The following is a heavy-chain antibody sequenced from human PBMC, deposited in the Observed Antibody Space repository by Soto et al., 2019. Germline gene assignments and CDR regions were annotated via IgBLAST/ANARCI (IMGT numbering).Heavy chain of an antibody. CDR2: ISSSGSTI. CDR3: ARERNWNYEPFDY. D-gene: IGHD1-7*01. J-gene: IGHJ4*02. Sequence: GGSLRLSCAASGFTFSDYYMSWIRQAPGKGLEWVSYISSSGSTIYYADSVKGRFTISRDNAKNSLYLQMNSLRAEDTAVYYCARERNWNYEPFDYWGQETLVTVSS. CDR1: GFTFSDYY. V-gene: IGHV3-11*01.